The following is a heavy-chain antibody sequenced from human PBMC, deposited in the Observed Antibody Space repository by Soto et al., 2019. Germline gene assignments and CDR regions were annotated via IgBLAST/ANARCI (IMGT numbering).Heavy chain of an antibody. D-gene: IGHD2-15*01. CDR1: GFTFSSYA. V-gene: IGHV3-30*18. CDR2: ISFDGSNR. CDR3: AKDLSYCSGGSCYQHDGSGN. Sequence: GGSLRLSCAASGFTFSSYAMSWVRQAPGKGLEWVAIISFDGSNRFYRDSVKGRFTISRDNSRNTLYLEMSSLRAEDTAVYFCAKDLSYCSGGSCYQHDGSGNWGQGTLVTVSS. J-gene: IGHJ4*02.